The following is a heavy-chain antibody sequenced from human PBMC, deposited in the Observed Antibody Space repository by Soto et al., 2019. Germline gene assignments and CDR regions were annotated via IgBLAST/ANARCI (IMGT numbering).Heavy chain of an antibody. CDR2: ITPTGAT. J-gene: IGHJ4*02. D-gene: IGHD6-19*01. V-gene: IGHV3-23*01. CDR1: GFTFTNYA. CDR3: ARTDKFNSQSSGWANRFDY. Sequence: EMQLLESGGGLVQPGGSLRLFCAASGFTFTNYAMTWVRQAPGKGLEWVSTITPTGATFYGDTVKGRFTISRDNSRSTVFLQMNSLRAEDTAMYYCARTDKFNSQSSGWANRFDYWGQGTLVTVSP.